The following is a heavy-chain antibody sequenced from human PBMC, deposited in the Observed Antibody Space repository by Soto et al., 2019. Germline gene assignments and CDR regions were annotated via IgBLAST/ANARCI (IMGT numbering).Heavy chain of an antibody. V-gene: IGHV4-39*07. CDR2: IYYSGST. D-gene: IGHD5-12*01. J-gene: IGHJ4*02. CDR3: ARLGGYHQPFDY. Sequence: SETLSLTCTVSGGSISSSNYYWGWIRQPPGKGLEWIGSIYYSGSTYYNPSLKSRVTISVDSSKNQFSLKLDSVTAADTAVYYCARLGGYHQPFDYSSQRTPVPVSS. CDR1: GGSISSSNYY.